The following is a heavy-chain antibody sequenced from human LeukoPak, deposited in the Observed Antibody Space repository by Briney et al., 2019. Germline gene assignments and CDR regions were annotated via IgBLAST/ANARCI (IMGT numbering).Heavy chain of an antibody. V-gene: IGHV3-30-3*01. CDR2: ISYDGSNK. CDR3: ARPAGSWGLFDY. Sequence: QPGGSLRLSCAASGFTFSSYAMHWVRQAPGKGLEWVAVISYDGSNKYYADSVKGRFTISRDNSKNTLYLQMNSLRAEDTAVYYCARPAGSWGLFDYWGQGTLVTVSS. J-gene: IGHJ4*02. D-gene: IGHD6-13*01. CDR1: GFTFSSYA.